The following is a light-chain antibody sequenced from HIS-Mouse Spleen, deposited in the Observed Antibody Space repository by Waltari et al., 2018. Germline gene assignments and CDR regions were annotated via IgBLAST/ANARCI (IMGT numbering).Light chain of an antibody. Sequence: EIVMTQPPATPSVSPGARATLSCRASQSVSSNLAWYQQKPGQAPRLLIYGASTRATGIPARFSGSESGTEFTLTISSMQSEDFAVYYCQQYNNWWTFGQGTKVEIK. CDR1: QSVSSN. CDR3: QQYNNWWT. CDR2: GAS. J-gene: IGKJ1*01. V-gene: IGKV3-15*01.